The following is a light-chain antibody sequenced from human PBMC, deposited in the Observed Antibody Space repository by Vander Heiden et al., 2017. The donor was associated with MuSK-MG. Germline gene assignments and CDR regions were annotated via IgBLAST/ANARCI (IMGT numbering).Light chain of an antibody. CDR3: QVWDSSSDHVV. V-gene: IGLV3-21*02. CDR1: SVGRQL. Sequence: SYVLTQPPSVSVAPGQTTWIACVGISVGRQLVVCYRLKPGQAPVLVVYDDSDRLSGMPEPFSGSNSENTATLTIGSVGAADEADYYCQVWDSSSDHVVFGGGTKVTVL. CDR2: DDS. J-gene: IGLJ2*01.